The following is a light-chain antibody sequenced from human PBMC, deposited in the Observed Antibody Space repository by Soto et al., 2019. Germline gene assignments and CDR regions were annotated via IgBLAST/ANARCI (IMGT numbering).Light chain of an antibody. CDR2: DDS. CDR3: QVWDSNTDHVV. CDR1: NIGSKS. Sequence: SYELTQPPSVSVAPGQTARSTCGGNNIGSKSVHWYQQKAGQAPVLVVHDDSDRSSGITERVSGSNSGNTATLTIRWVGARDEADYHCQVWDSNTDHVVFAGGTKLTVL. V-gene: IGLV3-21*02. J-gene: IGLJ2*01.